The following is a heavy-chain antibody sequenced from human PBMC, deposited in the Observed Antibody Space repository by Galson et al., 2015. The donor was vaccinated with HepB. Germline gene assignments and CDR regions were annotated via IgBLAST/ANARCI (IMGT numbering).Heavy chain of an antibody. J-gene: IGHJ5*02. CDR1: GYTFNTYW. V-gene: IGHV5-51*03. CDR3: ARRTVFQDVDDYYSVWFDT. D-gene: IGHD3-22*01. CDR2: IYPDDSDA. Sequence: QSGAEVKKPGESLKISCKAYGYTFNTYWIVWVRQVPGKGLECMGFIYPDDSDAKYSPSFQGQVTMPADKSMSIAYLHWNSLKVSDTATYYCARRTVFQDVDDYYSVWFDTWGQGVPVTVSS.